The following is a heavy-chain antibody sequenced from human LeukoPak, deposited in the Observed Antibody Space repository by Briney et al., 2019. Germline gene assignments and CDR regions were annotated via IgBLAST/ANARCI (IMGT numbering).Heavy chain of an antibody. Sequence: PSETLSLSCAVYGGSFSDHYWSWIRPPPGKGLDWIGESNHSGSTNYKPSLKSRVTISVDTSKNQFSLKLSSVTAADTAVYYCARGGRRAALHYYYYMDVWGKGTTVTVSS. D-gene: IGHD6-13*01. J-gene: IGHJ6*03. CDR1: GGSFSDHY. CDR2: SNHSGST. V-gene: IGHV4-34*01. CDR3: ARGGRRAALHYYYYMDV.